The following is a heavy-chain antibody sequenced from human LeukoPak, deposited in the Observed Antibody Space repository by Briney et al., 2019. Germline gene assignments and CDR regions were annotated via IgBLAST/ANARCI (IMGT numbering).Heavy chain of an antibody. D-gene: IGHD4-17*01. Sequence: GGSLRLSCAASGFTFSSYSMNWVRQAPGKGLEWVSYISSSSSTIYYADSVKGRFTISRDNAKNSLYLQMNSLRAEDTAVYYCAREAKTIATVTYYYYYYMDVWGKGTTVTVSS. J-gene: IGHJ6*03. V-gene: IGHV3-48*04. CDR2: ISSSSSTI. CDR3: AREAKTIATVTYYYYYYMDV. CDR1: GFTFSSYS.